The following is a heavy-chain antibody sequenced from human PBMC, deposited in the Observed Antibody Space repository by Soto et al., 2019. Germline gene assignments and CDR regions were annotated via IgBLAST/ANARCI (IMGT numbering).Heavy chain of an antibody. D-gene: IGHD4-17*01. J-gene: IGHJ6*02. Sequence: QVQLVQSGAEVKKPGSSVKVSCKASGGTFSSYAISWVRQAPGQGLEWMGGIIPIFGTANYAQKFQGRVTITADESTSTAHMELSSLRSEDTAVYYCASRTTVTTSDYYYYYGMDVWGQGTTVTVSS. CDR2: IIPIFGTA. CDR3: ASRTTVTTSDYYYYYGMDV. V-gene: IGHV1-69*01. CDR1: GGTFSSYA.